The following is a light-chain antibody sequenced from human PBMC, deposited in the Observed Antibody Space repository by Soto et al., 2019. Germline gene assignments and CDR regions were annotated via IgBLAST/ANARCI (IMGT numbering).Light chain of an antibody. CDR2: DVN. V-gene: IGLV2-14*01. Sequence: QSVLTQPASVSGSPGQSITISCTGTSRDIGAYIYVSWFQQYPGKAPKCKIYDVNNRPSGVSNRFSGSKSGNTASLTISGLQAEDEAVYYCTSYTTANTLALGGGTKLTVL. CDR1: SRDIGAYIY. CDR3: TSYTTANTLA. J-gene: IGLJ2*01.